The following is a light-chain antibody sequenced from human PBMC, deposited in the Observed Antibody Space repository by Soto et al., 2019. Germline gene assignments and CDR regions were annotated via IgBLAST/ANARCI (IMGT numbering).Light chain of an antibody. CDR2: GAS. J-gene: IGKJ1*01. CDR1: QSVSSSY. Sequence: EIVLTQSPGTLSLSPGERATLSRRASQSVSSSYLAWYQQKPGRAPRPLIYGASSRAIGIPDRFSGSGSGTDFTLTISRLEPEDFAVYYCQQYGSSPWTFGQGTKVEIK. CDR3: QQYGSSPWT. V-gene: IGKV3-20*01.